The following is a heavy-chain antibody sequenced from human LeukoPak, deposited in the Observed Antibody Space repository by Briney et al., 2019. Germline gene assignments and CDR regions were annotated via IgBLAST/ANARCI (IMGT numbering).Heavy chain of an antibody. CDR3: ARDQEGFDY. Sequence: ASVKVSRTASGYTFTSNYIHWVRQAPGQGLEWMGMIYPRDGSTSYAQKFQGRVTVTRDTSTSTVHMELSGLRSEDTAVYYCARDQEGFDYWGQGTLVTVSS. J-gene: IGHJ4*02. CDR2: IYPRDGST. CDR1: GYTFTSNY. V-gene: IGHV1-46*01.